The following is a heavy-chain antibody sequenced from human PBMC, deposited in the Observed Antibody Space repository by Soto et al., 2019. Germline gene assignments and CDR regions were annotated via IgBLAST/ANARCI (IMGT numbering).Heavy chain of an antibody. D-gene: IGHD3-10*01. V-gene: IGHV4-61*08. CDR1: GGSVSCGGYY. CDR3: ARAGSYRYFDY. Sequence: QVQLQESGPGLVKPSETLSLTCSVSGGSVSCGGYYWSWIRQPPGKGLEWIGCLYYSGSTDYNTPLKSRVTMSLDKSKNQFSLKLNSVTAADTAVYFCARAGSYRYFDYWGHGTLVTVSS. J-gene: IGHJ4*01. CDR2: LYYSGST.